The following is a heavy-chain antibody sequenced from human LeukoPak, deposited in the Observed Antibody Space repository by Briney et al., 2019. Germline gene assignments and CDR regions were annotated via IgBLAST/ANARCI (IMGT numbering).Heavy chain of an antibody. J-gene: IGHJ4*02. D-gene: IGHD2-21*02. CDR1: GGTFSSYA. Sequence: GASVKVSCKASGGTFSSYAISWGRQAPGQGLEWMGRIIPIFGIANYAQKFQGRVTITADKSTSTAYMELSSLRSEDTAVYYCARDQGDCGGDCPFDYWGQGTLVTVSS. V-gene: IGHV1-69*04. CDR3: ARDQGDCGGDCPFDY. CDR2: IIPIFGIA.